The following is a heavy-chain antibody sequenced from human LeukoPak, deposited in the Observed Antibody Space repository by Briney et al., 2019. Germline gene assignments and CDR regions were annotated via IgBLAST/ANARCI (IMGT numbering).Heavy chain of an antibody. CDR2: IYHSGST. Sequence: SETLSLTCTVSGYSISSGYYWGWIRQPPGKGLEWIGSIYHSGSTYYNPSLKSRVTISVDTSKNQFSLKLSSVTAADTAVYYCARVLGELLPDYWGQGTLVTVSS. D-gene: IGHD3-10*01. J-gene: IGHJ4*02. V-gene: IGHV4-38-2*02. CDR3: ARVLGELLPDY. CDR1: GYSISSGYY.